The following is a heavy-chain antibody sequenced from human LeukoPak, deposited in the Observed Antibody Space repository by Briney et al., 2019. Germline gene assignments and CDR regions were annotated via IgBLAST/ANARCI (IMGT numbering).Heavy chain of an antibody. D-gene: IGHD3-3*01. CDR1: GLTFSSYA. Sequence: GGSLRLSCAASGLTFSSYAMNWVRQSPGKGLDWVSGLSGSGGNTYYADSVKGRFTISRDNSKNTLYLQMNSLRAEDTAVYYCAKLSSFDFWSIGIDPWGQGTLVTVSS. J-gene: IGHJ5*02. CDR3: AKLSSFDFWSIGIDP. CDR2: LSGSGGNT. V-gene: IGHV3-23*01.